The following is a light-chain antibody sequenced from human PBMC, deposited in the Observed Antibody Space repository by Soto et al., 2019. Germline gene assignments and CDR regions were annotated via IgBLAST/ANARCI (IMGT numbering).Light chain of an antibody. V-gene: IGLV2-14*01. J-gene: IGLJ1*01. CDR1: SSDIGNYKY. Sequence: QSALTQPASMSGSPGQSITISCTGSSSDIGNYKYVSWYQQHPGKAPKLIIYEVSNRPSGVSLRFSGSKSANTASLTLSGLQADDEAEYYCASFSNSTFVFGSGTKV. CDR2: EVS. CDR3: ASFSNSTFV.